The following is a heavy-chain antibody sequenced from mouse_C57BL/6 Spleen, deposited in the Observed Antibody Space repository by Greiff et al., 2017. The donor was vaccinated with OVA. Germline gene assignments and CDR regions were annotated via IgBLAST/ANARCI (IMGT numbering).Heavy chain of an antibody. V-gene: IGHV3-6*01. D-gene: IGHD1-1*01. CDR3: ARGGFITTVVLDY. CDR1: GYSITSGYY. CDR2: ISYDGSN. J-gene: IGHJ2*01. Sequence: DVKLVESGPGLVKPSQSLSLTCSVTGYSITSGYYWNWIRQFPGNKLEWMGYISYDGSNNYNPSLKNRISITRDTSKNQFFLKLNSVTTEDTATYYCARGGFITTVVLDYWGQGTTLTVSS.